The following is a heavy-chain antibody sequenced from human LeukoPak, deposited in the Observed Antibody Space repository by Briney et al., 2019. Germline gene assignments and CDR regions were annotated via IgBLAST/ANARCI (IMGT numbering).Heavy chain of an antibody. CDR1: GGSFSGYY. V-gene: IGHV4-34*01. CDR3: ARDGDGSGSYYKY. Sequence: SETLSLTCAVYGGSFSGYYWSWIRQPPGKGLEWIGEINHRGSTNYNPSLKSRVTISEDTSKNQFSLKLSSVTAADTAVYYCARDGDGSGSYYKYWGQGTLVTVSS. J-gene: IGHJ4*02. CDR2: INHRGST. D-gene: IGHD3-10*01.